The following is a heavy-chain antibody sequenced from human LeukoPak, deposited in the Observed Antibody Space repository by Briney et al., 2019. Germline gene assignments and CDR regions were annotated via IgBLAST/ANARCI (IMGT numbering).Heavy chain of an antibody. D-gene: IGHD1-26*01. J-gene: IGHJ4*02. CDR1: GFTVSSNY. CDR3: ARELSGSYYDY. V-gene: IGHV3-53*01. Sequence: GGSLRLSCAASGFTVSSNYMSWVRQAPGKGLEWVSVIYSGGRTYYADAVKGRFTISRDNSKNTLSLQMNGLRAEDTAVYYCARELSGSYYDYWGQGTLVTVSS. CDR2: IYSGGRT.